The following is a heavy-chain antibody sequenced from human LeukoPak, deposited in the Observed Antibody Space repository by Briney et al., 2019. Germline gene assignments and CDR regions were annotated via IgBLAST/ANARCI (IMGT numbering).Heavy chain of an antibody. V-gene: IGHV4-39*01. D-gene: IGHD3-9*01. Sequence: SETLSLTCTVSGGSISSSSYYWGWIRQPPGKGLEWIGSIYYSGSTYYNPSLKSRVTISVDTSKNQFSLKLSSVTAADTAVYYCARKGTYYDILTGYYPGWVDYWGQGTLVTVSS. CDR2: IYYSGST. J-gene: IGHJ4*02. CDR3: ARKGTYYDILTGYYPGWVDY. CDR1: GGSISSSSYY.